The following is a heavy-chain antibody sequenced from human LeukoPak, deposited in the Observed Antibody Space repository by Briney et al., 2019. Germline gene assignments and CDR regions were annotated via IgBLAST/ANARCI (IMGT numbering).Heavy chain of an antibody. D-gene: IGHD5-18*01. J-gene: IGHJ6*03. V-gene: IGHV3-30-3*01. CDR2: ISYDGSNK. CDR3: ARVRDSYGYYYYMDV. CDR1: GFTLSSYA. Sequence: PGRSLRLSCAASGFTLSSYAMHWVRQAPGKGLGWVAVISYDGSNKYYADSVKGRFPISRNNPKTTLYLQMNSLRAEDSAVYYWARVRDSYGYYYYMDVWVKGTTVTVS.